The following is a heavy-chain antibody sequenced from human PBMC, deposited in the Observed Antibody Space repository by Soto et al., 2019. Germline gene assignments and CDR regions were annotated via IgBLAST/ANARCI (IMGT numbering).Heavy chain of an antibody. V-gene: IGHV1-2*04. CDR3: ARAALVVVPPAKGGDAFDI. CDR2: INPNSGGT. D-gene: IGHD2-2*01. CDR1: GYTFTGYY. J-gene: IGHJ3*02. Sequence: ASVKFSGKASGYTFTGYYMHWLRQAPGQGLEWMGWINPNSGGTNYAQTFQGWVTMTRDTSISTAYMELSTLGSDDTAVYYCARAALVVVPPAKGGDAFDIRGQGTMVTVS.